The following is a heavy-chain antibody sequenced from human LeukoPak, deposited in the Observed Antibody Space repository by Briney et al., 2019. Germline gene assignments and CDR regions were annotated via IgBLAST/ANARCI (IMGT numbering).Heavy chain of an antibody. J-gene: IGHJ6*02. CDR3: TRLSGGNSDSYYYGLDV. CDR1: GFTFSGSA. V-gene: IGHV3-73*01. D-gene: IGHD4-23*01. Sequence: GGSLRLSCAASGFTFSGSAIHWVRQASGKGLESVSRIKTKAESYATAYVASVKGRFTISRDDSKNTTYLQMDSLKTEDTAMYYCTRLSGGNSDSYYYGLDVWGQGTTVTVSS. CDR2: IKTKAESYAT.